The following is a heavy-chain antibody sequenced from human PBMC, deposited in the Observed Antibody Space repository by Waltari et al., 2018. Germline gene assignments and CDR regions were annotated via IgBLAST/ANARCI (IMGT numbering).Heavy chain of an antibody. CDR3: ARDPWNRY. Sequence: QVQLQESGPGLVKPSETLSLTCTVSGGSISSHYWSWIRQPPGKGLEWIGYIYYSGSTNYNPSLKSRVTISVDTSKNQFSLKLSSVTAADTAVYYCARDPWNRYWGQGTLVTVSS. V-gene: IGHV4-59*11. CDR1: GGSISSHY. D-gene: IGHD1-1*01. J-gene: IGHJ4*02. CDR2: IYYSGST.